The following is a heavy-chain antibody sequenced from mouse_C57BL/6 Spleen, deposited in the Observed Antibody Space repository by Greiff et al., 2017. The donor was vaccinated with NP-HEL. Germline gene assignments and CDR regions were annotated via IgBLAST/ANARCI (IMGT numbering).Heavy chain of an antibody. CDR2: INPGSGGT. CDR3: ARGGRPYYFDY. Sequence: QVQLQQSGAELVRPGTSVKVSCKASGYAFTNYLIEWVKQRPGQGLEWIGVINPGSGGTNYNEKFKGKATLTADKSSSTAYMQLSRLTSEDSAVYFCARGGRPYYFDYWGQGTTLTVSS. J-gene: IGHJ2*01. V-gene: IGHV1-54*01. D-gene: IGHD3-3*01. CDR1: GYAFTNYL.